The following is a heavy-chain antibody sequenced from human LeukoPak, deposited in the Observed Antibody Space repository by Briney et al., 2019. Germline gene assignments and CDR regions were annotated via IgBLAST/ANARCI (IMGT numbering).Heavy chain of an antibody. J-gene: IGHJ5*02. CDR1: SGSFSGYY. CDR3: ARGRTYYDSSGYYYGWFDP. D-gene: IGHD3-22*01. CDR2: INYSEST. V-gene: IGHV4-34*01. Sequence: PSETLSLTCAVYSGSFSGYYWNWIRQPPGKGLEWIGEINYSESTNYNPSLKSRVTISVDTSKNQFSLKLASVTAADTAVYYCARGRTYYDSSGYYYGWFDPWGQGTLVTVSS.